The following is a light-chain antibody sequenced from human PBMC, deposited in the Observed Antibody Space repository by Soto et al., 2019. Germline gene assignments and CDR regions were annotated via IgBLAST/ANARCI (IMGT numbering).Light chain of an antibody. CDR1: QSVSSSN. Sequence: IVLTQSPGTLSLSPGERATLSCRASQSVSSSNLAWYQQKRGQSPRLLIYGASSRATGIPDRFSGSGSGPDFTLTISRLEPEDFAVYFCQHYGSSPWTFGQGTKVDIK. V-gene: IGKV3-20*01. CDR2: GAS. CDR3: QHYGSSPWT. J-gene: IGKJ1*01.